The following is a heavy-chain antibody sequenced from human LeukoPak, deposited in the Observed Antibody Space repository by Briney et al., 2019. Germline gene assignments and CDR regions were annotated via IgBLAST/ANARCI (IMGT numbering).Heavy chain of an antibody. D-gene: IGHD6-25*01. CDR3: ARDANGSDLHYYHMDV. CDR2: IYHTGNT. Sequence: PSGTLSLTCAVSGGSITSANWWSWVRQSPGKGLEWIGEIYHTGNTNYNPSLNSRVSISLDTSKNQFSLGLTSVTAADTAVYFCARDANGSDLHYYHMDVWGKGTTVTVSS. V-gene: IGHV4-4*02. J-gene: IGHJ6*03. CDR1: GGSITSANW.